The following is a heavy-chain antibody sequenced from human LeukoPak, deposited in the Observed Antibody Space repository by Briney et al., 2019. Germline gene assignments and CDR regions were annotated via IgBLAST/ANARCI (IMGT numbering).Heavy chain of an antibody. Sequence: GRSLRLSCAAAGFTFSSYAMSWVRQAPGKGLEWVSVISGSGGSTYYADSVKGRFTISRDNSKNTLYLQMNSLRAEDTAVYYCAKVATTVTTYYYYGMDVWGQGTTVTVSS. CDR1: GFTFSSYA. V-gene: IGHV3-23*01. D-gene: IGHD4-17*01. CDR3: AKVATTVTTYYYYGMDV. CDR2: ISGSGGST. J-gene: IGHJ6*02.